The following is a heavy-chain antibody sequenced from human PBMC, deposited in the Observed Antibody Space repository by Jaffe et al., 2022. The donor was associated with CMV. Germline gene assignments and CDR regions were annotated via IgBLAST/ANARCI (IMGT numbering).Heavy chain of an antibody. Sequence: EVQLVESGGGLVKPGGSLRLSCAASGFTFSSYSMNWVRQAPGKGLEWVSSISSSSSYIYYADSVKGRFTISRDNAKNSLYLQMNSLRAEDTAVYYCARDRSGAYLLYYYMDVWGKGTTVTVSS. CDR3: ARDRSGAYLLYYYMDV. CDR1: GFTFSSYS. D-gene: IGHD7-27*01. CDR2: ISSSSSYI. V-gene: IGHV3-21*01. J-gene: IGHJ6*03.